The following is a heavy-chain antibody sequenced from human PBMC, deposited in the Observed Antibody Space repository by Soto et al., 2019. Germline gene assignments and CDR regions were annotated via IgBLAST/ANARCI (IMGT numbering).Heavy chain of an antibody. CDR1: RFTFSSYG. Sequence: QVQLVESGGGVVQPGRSLRLSCAASRFTFSSYGIHWVRQAPGKGLEWVAVISYDGSNKYYADSVKGRFTISRDNSKNTLYRQMDSLRAKDSAVYYCAKASSSWDGYYYYGMDVWGPVTTVTVS. CDR3: AKASSSWDGYYYYGMDV. D-gene: IGHD6-13*01. J-gene: IGHJ6*02. V-gene: IGHV3-30*18. CDR2: ISYDGSNK.